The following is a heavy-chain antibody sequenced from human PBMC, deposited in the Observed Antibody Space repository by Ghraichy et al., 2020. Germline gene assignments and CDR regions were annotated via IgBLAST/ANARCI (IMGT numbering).Heavy chain of an antibody. J-gene: IGHJ4*02. D-gene: IGHD6-19*01. Sequence: GESLNISCKGSGYNFPNYWIGWVRQMPGKGLEWMGIIYPGNSDTRYSPSSQGQVTISADKSISTAYLQWSSLKASDTAMYYCARALAGTTGGFDYWGQGTLVTVSS. V-gene: IGHV5-51*01. CDR1: GYNFPNYW. CDR2: IYPGNSDT. CDR3: ARALAGTTGGFDY.